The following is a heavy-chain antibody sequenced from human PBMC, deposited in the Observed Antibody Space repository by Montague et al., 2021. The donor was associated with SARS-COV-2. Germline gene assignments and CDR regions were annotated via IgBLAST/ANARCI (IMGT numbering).Heavy chain of an antibody. J-gene: IGHJ6*02. CDR2: IDRGGTNT. CDR1: GFTFNNYW. V-gene: IGHV3-74*01. Sequence: SLSLSCAASGFTFNNYWFPWVRQAPGKGLVWVSRIDRGGTNTNYADSVKGRFIISRDNAKNTLYLQMDSLRVEDTALYYCAGAPDCGGGSCNSYSYYGMDVWGQGTTVTVSS. D-gene: IGHD2-15*01. CDR3: AGAPDCGGGSCNSYSYYGMDV.